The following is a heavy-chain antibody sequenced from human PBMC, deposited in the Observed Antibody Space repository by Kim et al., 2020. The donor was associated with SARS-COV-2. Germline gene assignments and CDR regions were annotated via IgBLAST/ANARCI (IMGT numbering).Heavy chain of an antibody. J-gene: IGHJ4*02. Sequence: GGSLRLSCAASGFTVSSNYMSWVRQAPGKGLEWVSVIYSGGSTYYADSVKGRFTISRDNSKNTLYFQMNSLRAEDTAVYYCARSYSSSWYYFDYWGQGTLVTVSS. V-gene: IGHV3-53*01. D-gene: IGHD6-13*01. CDR1: GFTVSSNY. CDR2: IYSGGST. CDR3: ARSYSSSWYYFDY.